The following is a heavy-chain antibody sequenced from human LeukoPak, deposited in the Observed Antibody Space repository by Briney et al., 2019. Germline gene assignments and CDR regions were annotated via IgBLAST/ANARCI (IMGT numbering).Heavy chain of an antibody. CDR2: ISGSGGST. CDR3: AKDRGRWLHLGAFDI. CDR1: GFTFDDYA. Sequence: GRSLRLSCAASGFTFDDYAMHWVRQAPGKGLEWVSAISGSGGSTYYADSVKGRFTISRDNSKNTLYLQMNSLRAEDTAVYYCAKDRGRWLHLGAFDIWGQGTMVTVSS. V-gene: IGHV3-23*01. J-gene: IGHJ3*02. D-gene: IGHD5-24*01.